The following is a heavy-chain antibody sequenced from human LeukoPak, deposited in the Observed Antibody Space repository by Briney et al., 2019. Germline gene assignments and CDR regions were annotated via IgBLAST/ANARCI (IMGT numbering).Heavy chain of an antibody. D-gene: IGHD6-13*01. J-gene: IGHJ4*02. CDR1: GYTFTSYD. V-gene: IGHV1-8*01. CDR2: MNPNSGNT. CDR3: AVLGYSSSWYISHPFDY. Sequence: ASVKVSCKASGYTFTSYDINWVRQATGQGLEWMGWMNPNSGNTGYAQKFQGRVTMTRNTSISTAYMELSSLRSEDTAVCYCAVLGYSSSWYISHPFDYWGQGTLVTVSS.